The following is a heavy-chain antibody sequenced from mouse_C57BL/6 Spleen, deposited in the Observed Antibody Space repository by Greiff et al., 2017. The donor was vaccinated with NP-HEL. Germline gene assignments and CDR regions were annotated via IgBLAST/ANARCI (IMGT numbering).Heavy chain of an antibody. CDR2: FYPGSGSI. D-gene: IGHD1-1*01. CDR3: ARHDERGDYYGSSSAWFAY. CDR1: GYTFTEYT. J-gene: IGHJ3*01. V-gene: IGHV1-62-2*01. Sequence: VQLQQSGAELVKPGASVKLSCKASGYTFTEYTIHWVKQRSGQGLEWIGWFYPGSGSIKYNEKFKDKATLTADKSSSTVYMELSRLTSEDSAVYFCARHDERGDYYGSSSAWFAYWGQGTLVTVSA.